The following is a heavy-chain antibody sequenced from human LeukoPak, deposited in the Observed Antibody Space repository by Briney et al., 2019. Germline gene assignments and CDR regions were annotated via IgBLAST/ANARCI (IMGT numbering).Heavy chain of an antibody. CDR1: GFSFSTYW. J-gene: IGHJ4*02. D-gene: IGHD1-26*01. CDR2: IKQDGSGK. CDR3: AGDRGSYRTFDY. V-gene: IGHV3-7*01. Sequence: PGGSLRLSCAASGFSFSTYWMSWVRQAPGKGLEWVANIKQDGSGKYYVDSVKGRFTISRDNAENSLYLQMNSLRAEDTAVYYCAGDRGSYRTFDYWRQATLVIVSS.